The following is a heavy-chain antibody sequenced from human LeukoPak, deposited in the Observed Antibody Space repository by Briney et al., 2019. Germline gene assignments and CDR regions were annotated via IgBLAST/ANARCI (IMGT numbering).Heavy chain of an antibody. J-gene: IGHJ4*02. CDR2: IYTSGNT. CDR1: GGSISSYY. V-gene: IGHV4-4*07. D-gene: IGHD6-19*01. CDR3: ARDSLGDGSGWYRGLFDY. Sequence: SETLSLTCTVSGGSISSYYWSWIRQPAGKGLEWIGRIYTSGNTNYNPSLKSRVTMSVDTSKNQFSLKLSSVTAADTAVYCCARDSLGDGSGWYRGLFDYWGQGTLVTVSS.